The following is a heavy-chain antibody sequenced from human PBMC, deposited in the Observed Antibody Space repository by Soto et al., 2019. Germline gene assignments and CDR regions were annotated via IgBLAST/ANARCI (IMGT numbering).Heavy chain of an antibody. D-gene: IGHD3-22*01. Sequence: QVQLVESGGDVVQPGRSLRLSCAASGFTFSGYIFHWVRQTPGKGLEWVGLISHDGNKQYADSVKDRFTISRDNSKNEVHLQMNSLSVEDTALYYCAREDESSGHAGTFQHWGQGTLVTVSP. V-gene: IGHV3-30-3*01. CDR1: GFTFSGYI. CDR3: AREDESSGHAGTFQH. J-gene: IGHJ1*01. CDR2: ISHDGNK.